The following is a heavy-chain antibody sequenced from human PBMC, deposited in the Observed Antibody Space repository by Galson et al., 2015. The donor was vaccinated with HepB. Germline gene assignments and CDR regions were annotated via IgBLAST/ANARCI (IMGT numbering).Heavy chain of an antibody. CDR3: AKPAVAGVSGLFDP. CDR1: GFTFSLYG. Sequence: SLRLSCAASGFTFSLYGMSWVRQAPGKGLEWVSVISGGGDSTYSADSVKGRFTISRDNSKNTLYLHMNSLRIEDTAVYYCAKPAVAGVSGLFDPWGQGTLVTVSS. J-gene: IGHJ5*02. CDR2: ISGGGDST. V-gene: IGHV3-23*01. D-gene: IGHD6-19*01.